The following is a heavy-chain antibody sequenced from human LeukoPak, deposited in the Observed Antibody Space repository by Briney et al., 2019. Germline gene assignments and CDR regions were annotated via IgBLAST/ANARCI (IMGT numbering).Heavy chain of an antibody. CDR3: AKDAYSASPRGYYMDV. CDR1: GLRFDDYA. Sequence: GGSLRLSCAASGLRFDDYAVHWLRHVTRKGLEWVTGMSSNSGSMGYADSVKGRFTISRDNAKNSLYLQMNSLRAEDMGLYYCAKDAYSASPRGYYMDVWGKGTTVTVSS. V-gene: IGHV3-9*03. J-gene: IGHJ6*03. D-gene: IGHD6-13*01. CDR2: MSSNSGSM.